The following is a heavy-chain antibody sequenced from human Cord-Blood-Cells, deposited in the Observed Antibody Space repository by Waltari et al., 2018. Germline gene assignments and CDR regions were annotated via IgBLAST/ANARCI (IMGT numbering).Heavy chain of an antibody. Sequence: VQLVASGGGVVKPGRSLRLSCAACGVTFRSYGMNWVRQAPGKGLGWVAVIWFDGSNKYYADSVKGRFTISRDNSKNTLYLQMNSLRAEDTAVYDCARDPGGNYGDYWGQGTLVTVSS. D-gene: IGHD1-7*01. V-gene: IGHV3-33*01. J-gene: IGHJ4*02. CDR1: GVTFRSYG. CDR2: IWFDGSNK. CDR3: ARDPGGNYGDY.